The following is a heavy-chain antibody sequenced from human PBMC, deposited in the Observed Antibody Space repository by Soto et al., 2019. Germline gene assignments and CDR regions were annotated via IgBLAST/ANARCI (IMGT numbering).Heavy chain of an antibody. V-gene: IGHV4-34*01. CDR2: INHSGST. CDR3: ARDKITGRGAY. D-gene: IGHD2-8*02. J-gene: IGHJ4*02. CDR1: GGSFSGYY. Sequence: PSETLSLTCAVYGGSFSGYYWTWIRQPPGTGLEWIGEINHSGSTNYNPSLKSRVTISVDTSKNQFSLKLTSVTAADTALYYCARDKITGRGAYWGQGSLVTGPS.